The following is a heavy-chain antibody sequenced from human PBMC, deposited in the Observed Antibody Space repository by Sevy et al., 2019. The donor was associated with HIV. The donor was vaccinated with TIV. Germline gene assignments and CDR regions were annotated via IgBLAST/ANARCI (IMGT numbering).Heavy chain of an antibody. D-gene: IGHD3-22*01. CDR3: ASSFHYYDSSGYYYY. V-gene: IGHV3-7*01. J-gene: IGHJ4*02. Sequence: GGSLRLSCAASGFTFSSYWMSWVRQAPGKGLERVANIKQDGSEKYYVDSVKGRFTISRDNAKNSLYLQMNSLRAEDTAVYYCASSFHYYDSSGYYYYWGQGTLVTVSS. CDR2: IKQDGSEK. CDR1: GFTFSSYW.